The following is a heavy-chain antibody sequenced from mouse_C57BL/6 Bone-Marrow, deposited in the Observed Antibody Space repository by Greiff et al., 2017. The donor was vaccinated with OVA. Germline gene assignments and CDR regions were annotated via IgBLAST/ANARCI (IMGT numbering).Heavy chain of an antibody. CDR2: IDPENGDT. CDR3: TTGAQATIAY. V-gene: IGHV14-4*01. D-gene: IGHD3-2*02. J-gene: IGHJ3*01. Sequence: EVQRVESGAELVRPGASVKLSCTASGFNIKDDYMHWVKQRPEQGLEWIGWIDPENGDTEYASKFQGKATITADTSSNTAYLQLSSLTSEDTAVYYCTTGAQATIAYWGQGTLVTVSA. CDR1: GFNIKDDY.